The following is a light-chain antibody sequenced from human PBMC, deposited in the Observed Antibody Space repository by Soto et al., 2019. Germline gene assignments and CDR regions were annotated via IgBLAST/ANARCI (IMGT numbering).Light chain of an antibody. J-gene: IGKJ2*01. CDR1: RSVGTT. CDR3: QEYSNWPVYT. Sequence: EVVLTQSPATLSVSSGEGVTLSCRASRSVGTTLAWYQQKPGQAPRLLIYGAFTRVTGIPARFSGSGSGTEFTLTISSLQAEDFAVYYCQEYSNWPVYTFAQGTKLEIK. V-gene: IGKV3-15*01. CDR2: GAF.